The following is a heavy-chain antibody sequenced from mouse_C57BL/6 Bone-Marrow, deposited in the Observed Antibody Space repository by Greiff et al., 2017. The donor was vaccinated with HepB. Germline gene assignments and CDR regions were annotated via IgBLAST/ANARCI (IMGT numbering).Heavy chain of an antibody. Sequence: EVMLVESEGGLVQPGSSMKLSCTASGFTFSDYYMAWVRQVPEKGLEWVANINYDGSSTYYLDSLKSRFIISRDNAKNILYLQMSSLKSEDTATYYCARLLIYYYGSTGYWGQGTTLTVSS. CDR3: ARLLIYYYGSTGY. D-gene: IGHD1-1*01. CDR1: GFTFSDYY. V-gene: IGHV5-16*01. J-gene: IGHJ2*01. CDR2: INYDGSST.